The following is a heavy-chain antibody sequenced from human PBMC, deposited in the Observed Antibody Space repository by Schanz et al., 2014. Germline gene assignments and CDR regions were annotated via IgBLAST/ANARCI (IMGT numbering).Heavy chain of an antibody. CDR2: VIPILGVT. D-gene: IGHD2-2*02. CDR1: GYTLSAYS. Sequence: QVQLVQSGTQVKKPGASVKVSCKASGYTLSAYSLHWVRQAPGQGLEWMGRVIPILGVTHYAQKFQGRVTITADKSTTTAYMELNSLRSEDTAVYYCAGTYCSSTSCYTGYYYMDVWGKGTTVTVAS. CDR3: AGTYCSSTSCYTGYYYMDV. V-gene: IGHV1-69*09. J-gene: IGHJ6*03.